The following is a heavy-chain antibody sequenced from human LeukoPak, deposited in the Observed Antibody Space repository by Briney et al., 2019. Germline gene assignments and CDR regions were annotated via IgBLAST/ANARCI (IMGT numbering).Heavy chain of an antibody. D-gene: IGHD3-10*01. CDR2: INHSGST. CDR1: GGSFSGYY. CDR3: ARDRYYGSGSYYNPRRGYFDY. V-gene: IGHV4-34*01. Sequence: SETLSLTCAVYGGSFSGYYWSWLRQPPGKGVEWGGEINHSGSTNYNPSLKSRVTISVDTSKNQFSLKLSSVTAEDTAVYYCARDRYYGSGSYYNPRRGYFDYWGQGTLVTVSS. J-gene: IGHJ4*02.